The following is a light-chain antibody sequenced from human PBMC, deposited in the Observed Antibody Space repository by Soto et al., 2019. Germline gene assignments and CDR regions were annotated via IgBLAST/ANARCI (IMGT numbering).Light chain of an antibody. J-gene: IGLJ2*01. Sequence: QLVLTQSPSASASLGASVKFTCTLSSGHSSYAIAWHQQQPEKGPRYLMKLNSDGSHNNGDAIPDRFSGSSSGAERYLTNSSLQSEDEADYYCQTWDTGSVIFGGGTKLTVL. V-gene: IGLV4-69*01. CDR3: QTWDTGSVI. CDR1: SGHSSYA. CDR2: LNSDGSH.